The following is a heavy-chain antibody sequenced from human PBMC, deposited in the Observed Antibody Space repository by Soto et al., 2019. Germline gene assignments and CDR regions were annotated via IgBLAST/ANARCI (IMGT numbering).Heavy chain of an antibody. CDR1: GGTFSSYT. J-gene: IGHJ2*01. V-gene: IGHV1-69*04. D-gene: IGHD4-17*01. CDR3: ARDRDYFPYWYFDL. Sequence: ASVKVSCKASGGTFSSYTISWVRQAPGQGLEWMGRIIPILGIANYAQKFQGRVTITADKSTSTAYMELSSLRSEDTAVYYCARDRDYFPYWYFDLWGRGTLVTVSS. CDR2: IIPILGIA.